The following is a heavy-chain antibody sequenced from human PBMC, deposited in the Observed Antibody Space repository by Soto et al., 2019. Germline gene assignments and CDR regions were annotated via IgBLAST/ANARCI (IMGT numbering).Heavy chain of an antibody. CDR1: GCSISSYY. D-gene: IGHD2-15*01. V-gene: IGHV4-59*01. CDR3: ARDRVLNTPTYYYYYYGMDV. J-gene: IGHJ6*02. Sequence: SETLSLTCTVSGCSISSYYWSWIRQPPGKGLEWIGYIYCSGSTNYNPSLKSRVTISVDTSKNQFSLKLSSVTAADTAVYYCARDRVLNTPTYYYYYYGMDVWGQGTTVTVSS. CDR2: IYCSGST.